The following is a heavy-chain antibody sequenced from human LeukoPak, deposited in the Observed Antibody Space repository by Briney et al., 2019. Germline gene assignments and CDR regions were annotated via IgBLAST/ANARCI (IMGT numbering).Heavy chain of an antibody. D-gene: IGHD6-13*01. V-gene: IGHV3-23*01. J-gene: IGHJ4*02. CDR2: ISGSGGST. Sequence: PRGSLRLSCAASGFTFSSYAMSWVRQAPGKGLEWVSAISGSGGSTYYADSVKGRFTISRDNSKNTLYLQMNSLRAEDTAVYYCAKGYSSSWYVGYYFDYWGQGTLVTVSS. CDR3: AKGYSSSWYVGYYFDY. CDR1: GFTFSSYA.